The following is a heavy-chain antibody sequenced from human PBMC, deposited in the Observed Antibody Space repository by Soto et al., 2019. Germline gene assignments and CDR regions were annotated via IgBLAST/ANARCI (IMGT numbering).Heavy chain of an antibody. CDR1: GYTFTGCY. CDR2: INPNSGGT. CDR3: ARTNPHRYCSSTSCYTYYYYGMDV. J-gene: IGHJ6*02. D-gene: IGHD2-2*02. Sequence: SVKVSCKASGYTFTGCYMHWVRQAPVQGLEWIGWINPNSGGTNYAQKFQGWVTMTRDTSISTAYMELSRLRSDDTAVYYCARTNPHRYCSSTSCYTYYYYGMDVWGQGTTVTVSS. V-gene: IGHV1-2*04.